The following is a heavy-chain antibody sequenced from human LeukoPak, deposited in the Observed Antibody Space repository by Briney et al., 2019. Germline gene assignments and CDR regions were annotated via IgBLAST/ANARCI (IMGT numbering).Heavy chain of an antibody. J-gene: IGHJ4*02. Sequence: GGSLRLSCAASGFTFSFYAMSWVRQAPGKGLEWVSSISDSSNYIYYTDSMKGRFTISRDNAKNSPYLQMNSLRAEDTAVYYCARGLSDSWGNLGFWGQGTLVTVSS. CDR1: GFTFSFYA. CDR2: ISDSSNYI. CDR3: ARGLSDSWGNLGF. D-gene: IGHD3-16*01. V-gene: IGHV3-21*01.